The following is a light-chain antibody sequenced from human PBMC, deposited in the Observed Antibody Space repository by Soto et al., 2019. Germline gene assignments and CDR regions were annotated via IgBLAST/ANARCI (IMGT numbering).Light chain of an antibody. CDR2: GAS. CDR3: QQYNNWLRGLT. CDR1: QSVSSN. Sequence: EIVMTQSPATLSVSPGERATLSCRASQSVSSNLAWYQQKPGQAPRLLIYGASTRATGIPARFSGSGSGTEFTLTISSLQSEDFAVYYCQQYNNWLRGLTFGPGTKVDIK. V-gene: IGKV3-15*01. J-gene: IGKJ3*01.